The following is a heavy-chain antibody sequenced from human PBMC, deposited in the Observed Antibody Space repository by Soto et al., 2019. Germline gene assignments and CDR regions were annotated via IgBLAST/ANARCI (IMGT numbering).Heavy chain of an antibody. V-gene: IGHV5-51*01. Sequence: GESLKISCKGSGYSFTSYWIGWVRQMPGKGLEWMGIIYPGDSDTRYSPSFQGQVTISADKSISTAYLQWSSLKASDTAMYYCARDLGYYYDSSGYYHDAFDIWGQGTMVTVSS. CDR2: IYPGDSDT. D-gene: IGHD3-22*01. J-gene: IGHJ3*02. CDR3: ARDLGYYYDSSGYYHDAFDI. CDR1: GYSFTSYW.